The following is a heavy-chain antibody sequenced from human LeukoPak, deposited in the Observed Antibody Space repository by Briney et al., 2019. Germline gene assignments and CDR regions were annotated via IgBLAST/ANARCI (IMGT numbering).Heavy chain of an antibody. Sequence: PGESLRLSCAASGFTFSNAWMSWVRQAPGKGLEWVGRIKSKTDGGTPDYAAPVKGRFTISRDDSKNTLYLQMNSLKTEDTAVYYCTGVSRSSWYDYWGQGTLVTVSS. CDR1: GFTFSNAW. CDR2: IKSKTDGGTP. J-gene: IGHJ4*02. CDR3: TGVSRSSWYDY. V-gene: IGHV3-15*01. D-gene: IGHD6-13*01.